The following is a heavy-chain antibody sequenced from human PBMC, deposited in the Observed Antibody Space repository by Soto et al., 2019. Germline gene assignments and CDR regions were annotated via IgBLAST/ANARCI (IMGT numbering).Heavy chain of an antibody. D-gene: IGHD5-12*01. V-gene: IGHV3-9*01. CDR1: GFTFDDYA. Sequence: GGSLRLSCVASGFTFDDYAMHWVRQAPGKGLEWVSGISWNSGSIGYADSVKGRFTISRDNAKNSLYLQMNSLRAEDTALYYCAKDSGRRWLQRPNWFDPWGQGTLVTVSS. CDR3: AKDSGRRWLQRPNWFDP. J-gene: IGHJ5*02. CDR2: ISWNSGSI.